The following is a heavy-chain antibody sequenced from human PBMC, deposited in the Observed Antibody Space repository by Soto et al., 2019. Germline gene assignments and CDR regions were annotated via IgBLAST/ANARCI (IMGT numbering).Heavy chain of an antibody. Sequence: QVQLQESGPGLVKPSETLALTCTVSGASISSYYWSWIRQPPGKGLEWLGYILYTGNTNYSPSLKRPVTTSADTSQNQLSLKLSAVTAADTAVYFCARAAYGSGSYYAPYYYYAMDVWGQGTTVTVSS. J-gene: IGHJ6*02. V-gene: IGHV4-59*01. D-gene: IGHD3-10*01. CDR1: GASISSYY. CDR3: ARAAYGSGSYYAPYYYYAMDV. CDR2: ILYTGNT.